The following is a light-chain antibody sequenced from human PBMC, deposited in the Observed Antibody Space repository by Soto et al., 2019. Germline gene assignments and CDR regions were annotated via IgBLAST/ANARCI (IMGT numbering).Light chain of an antibody. CDR1: SGHSRYA. Sequence: QSVLTQLPSASASLGASVKLTCTLSSGHSRYAIAWHQQQPEKGPRYLMKVTSDGSHIKGDGIPDRCSGSSSGAERYLTISSLQTEDEADNYGQTWGNGLVVFGGGTKLTVL. CDR3: QTWGNGLVV. V-gene: IGLV4-69*01. CDR2: VTSDGSH. J-gene: IGLJ2*01.